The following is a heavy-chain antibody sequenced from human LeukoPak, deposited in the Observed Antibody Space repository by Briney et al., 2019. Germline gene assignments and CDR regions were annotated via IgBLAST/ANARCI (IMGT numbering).Heavy chain of an antibody. V-gene: IGHV4-59*01. CDR1: GGSFSGYY. D-gene: IGHD3-22*01. CDR3: AGGNFYDSRGHPYHFHF. J-gene: IGHJ4*02. Sequence: PSETLSLTCAVYGGSFSGYYWSWIRQPPGKGLEWIGYIHYSENTNYNSSLKSRVTISEDTSKNQFSLKLTSVTAADTAVYYCAGGNFYDSRGHPYHFHFWGQGTLVSVSS. CDR2: IHYSENT.